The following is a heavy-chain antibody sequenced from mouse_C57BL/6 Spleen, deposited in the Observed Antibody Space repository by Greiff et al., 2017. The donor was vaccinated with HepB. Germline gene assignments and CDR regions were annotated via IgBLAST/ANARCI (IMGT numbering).Heavy chain of an antibody. J-gene: IGHJ2*01. CDR3: AREGDYLPFDD. V-gene: IGHV1-64*01. D-gene: IGHD2-4*01. CDR2: IHPNSGST. Sequence: QVQLQQPGAELVKPGASVKLSCKASGYTFTSYWMHWVKQRPGQGLEWIGMIHPNSGSTNYNEKFKSKATLTVDKSSSTAYMQLSSLTSEDSAVYYCAREGDYLPFDDWGQGTTLTVSS. CDR1: GYTFTSYW.